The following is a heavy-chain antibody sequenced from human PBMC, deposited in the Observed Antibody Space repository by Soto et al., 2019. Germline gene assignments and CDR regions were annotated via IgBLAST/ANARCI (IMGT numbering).Heavy chain of an antibody. Sequence: PSETLSLTCTVSGASIRSYYWSWIRQPPGKGLEWIGYIYYSGSTNYNPSLKSRVIISVDTSKNQFSLKLSSVTAADTAVYYCARLDSSGWYRHFDYWGQGTLVTVSS. D-gene: IGHD6-19*01. CDR1: GASIRSYY. CDR2: IYYSGST. CDR3: ARLDSSGWYRHFDY. J-gene: IGHJ4*02. V-gene: IGHV4-59*08.